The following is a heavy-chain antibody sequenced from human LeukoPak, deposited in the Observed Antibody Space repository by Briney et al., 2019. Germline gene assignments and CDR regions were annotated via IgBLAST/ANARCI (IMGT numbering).Heavy chain of an antibody. D-gene: IGHD1-26*01. CDR2: INAGNGNT. Sequence: GASVKVSCKASGYTFTSYVIHWVRQAPGQRLEWMGWINAGNGNTKYSQEFQGRVTITRDTSASTSYMEVSSLRSEDMAVYSCARDAGGIYSPEYYFDYWGQGTLVTVSS. CDR1: GYTFTSYV. V-gene: IGHV1-3*03. CDR3: ARDAGGIYSPEYYFDY. J-gene: IGHJ4*02.